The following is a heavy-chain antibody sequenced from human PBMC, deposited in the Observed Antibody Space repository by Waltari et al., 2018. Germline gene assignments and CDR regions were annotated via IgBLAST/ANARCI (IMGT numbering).Heavy chain of an antibody. CDR3: AKDPPYYYDSSGPGYFQH. D-gene: IGHD3-22*01. CDR2: ISGSGGST. CDR1: GFTFSSYA. Sequence: EVQLVESGGGLVQPGGSLRLSCAASGFTFSSYAMSWVRQAPGTGLEWVSAISGSGGSTYYADSVKGRFTISRDNSKNTLYLQMNSLRAEDTAVYYCAKDPPYYYDSSGPGYFQHWGQGTLVTVSS. V-gene: IGHV3-23*04. J-gene: IGHJ1*01.